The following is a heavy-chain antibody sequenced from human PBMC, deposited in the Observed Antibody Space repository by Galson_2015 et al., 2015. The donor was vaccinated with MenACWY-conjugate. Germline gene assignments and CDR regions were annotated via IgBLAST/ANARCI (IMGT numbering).Heavy chain of an antibody. CDR2: ISSSGTTI. D-gene: IGHD6-19*01. Sequence: SLRLSCAASAFTFSSFEMNWVRQAPGKGLEWVSYISSSGTTIYYSDSVKGRFTISRDNAKNSLCLQMNSLRAGDTAVYYCARLAVPGLNWGQGTLVTVSS. CDR1: AFTFSSFE. CDR3: ARLAVPGLN. V-gene: IGHV3-48*03. J-gene: IGHJ4*02.